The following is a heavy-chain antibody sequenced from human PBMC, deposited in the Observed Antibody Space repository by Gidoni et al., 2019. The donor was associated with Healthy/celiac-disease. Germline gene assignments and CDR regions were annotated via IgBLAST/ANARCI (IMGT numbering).Heavy chain of an antibody. CDR3: AKDRRYDFWSGYFDY. Sequence: EVQLLESGGGLVQPGGSLRLSCAASGFTFSSYAMSWVRQAPGKGLEWVSAISGRGGSTYYADSVKGRFTISRDNSKNTLYLQMNSLRAEDTAVYYCAKDRRYDFWSGYFDYWGQGTLVTVSS. CDR2: ISGRGGST. D-gene: IGHD3-3*01. V-gene: IGHV3-23*01. CDR1: GFTFSSYA. J-gene: IGHJ4*02.